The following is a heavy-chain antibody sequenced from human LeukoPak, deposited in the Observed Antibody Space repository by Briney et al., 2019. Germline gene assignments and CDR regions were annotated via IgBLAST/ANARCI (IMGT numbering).Heavy chain of an antibody. Sequence: GGFLRLSCAASGFTFSDYYMTWIRQAPGKGLEWVSYISSSGSTIYYADSVKGRFTISRDNAKNSLYLQMNSLRAEDTALYYCARDWSGQSYDYWGQGTLVTVSS. CDR2: ISSSGSTI. CDR1: GFTFSDYY. CDR3: ARDWSGQSYDY. J-gene: IGHJ4*02. D-gene: IGHD3-3*01. V-gene: IGHV3-11*04.